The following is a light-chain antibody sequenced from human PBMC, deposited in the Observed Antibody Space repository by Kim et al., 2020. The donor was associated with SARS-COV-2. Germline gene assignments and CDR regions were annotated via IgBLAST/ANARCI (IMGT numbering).Light chain of an antibody. CDR3: EQYGSSQVDS. CDR2: GAC. V-gene: IGKV3-20*01. J-gene: IGKJ2*03. Sequence: CPGERASLSCGASQRGSSDYLAWCEQKAGQGPGGLVFGACSRATGSPDRGRGSGSGAGVTRTISRLEPEELAVYYWEQYGSSQVDSFGQGTKLEI. CDR1: QRGSSDY.